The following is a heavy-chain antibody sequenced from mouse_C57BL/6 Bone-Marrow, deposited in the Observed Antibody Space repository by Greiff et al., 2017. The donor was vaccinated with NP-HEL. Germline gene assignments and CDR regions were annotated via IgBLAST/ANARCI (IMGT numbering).Heavy chain of an antibody. CDR2: INPSSGYT. J-gene: IGHJ1*03. V-gene: IGHV1-7*01. CDR1: GYTFTSYW. Sequence: QVQLQQSGAELAKPGASVKLSCKASGYTFTSYWMHWVKQRPGQGLEWIGYINPSSGYTKYNQKFKDKATLTADKSSSTAYMQLSSLTYEDSAVYYCARDYYSNYWYFDVWGTGTTVTVSA. D-gene: IGHD2-5*01. CDR3: ARDYYSNYWYFDV.